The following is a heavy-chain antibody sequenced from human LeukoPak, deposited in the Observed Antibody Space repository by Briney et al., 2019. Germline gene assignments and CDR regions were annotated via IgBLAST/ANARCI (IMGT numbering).Heavy chain of an antibody. CDR2: ISGSGGST. J-gene: IGHJ4*02. CDR1: GFTFSSYA. V-gene: IGHV3-23*01. D-gene: IGHD4/OR15-4a*01. CDR3: ARHERGLWDFDY. Sequence: PGGSLRLSCAASGFTFSSYAMSWVRQAPGKGLEWVSAISGSGGSTYYADSVKGRFTISRDNSKNTLYLQMNSLRAEDTAVYYCARHERGLWDFDYWGQGTLVTVSS.